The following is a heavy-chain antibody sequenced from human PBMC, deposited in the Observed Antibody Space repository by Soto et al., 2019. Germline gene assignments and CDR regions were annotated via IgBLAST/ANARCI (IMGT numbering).Heavy chain of an antibody. CDR2: INPSGGTT. J-gene: IGHJ4*02. CDR3: ASSLQQLVLVY. Sequence: QMQLVQSGAEVKKPGASVKVSCKASGYTFTTYYIHWVRQAPGRGLEWMGIINPSGGTTSYAQEFQGRVTMTSDTSTSTVYMELSSLRSEDTAVYYCASSLQQLVLVYWGQGTLATVSS. D-gene: IGHD6-13*01. V-gene: IGHV1-46*01. CDR1: GYTFTTYY.